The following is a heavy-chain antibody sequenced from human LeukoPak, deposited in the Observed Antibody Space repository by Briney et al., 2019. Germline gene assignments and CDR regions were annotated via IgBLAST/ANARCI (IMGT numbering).Heavy chain of an antibody. CDR1: GFTFSTYA. CDR2: ISSSSSTI. CDR3: ARGVSGYGDYYYFYGMDV. D-gene: IGHD3-22*01. Sequence: GGSLRLSCAGSGFTFSTYAMNWVRQAPGKGLEWVSYISSSSSTIYYAESVKGRFTISRDNAKNSLYLQMNSLRDEDTAVYYWARGVSGYGDYYYFYGMDVWGQGTTVTVS. J-gene: IGHJ6*02. V-gene: IGHV3-48*02.